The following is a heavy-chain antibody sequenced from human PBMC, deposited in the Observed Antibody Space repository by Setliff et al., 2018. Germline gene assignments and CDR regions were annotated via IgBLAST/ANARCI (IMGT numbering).Heavy chain of an antibody. CDR3: ARKIPPQYYYMDV. J-gene: IGHJ6*03. CDR1: GGSVGNSYYY. V-gene: IGHV4-61*02. Sequence: PSETLSLTCTVSGGSVGNSYYYWNWIRQPAGKGLEWIGRIYTTWSTNYNPSLKSRVTMTRDTSTSIAYMELRSLRSDDTAVYYCARKIPPQYYYMDVWGKGTTVTVSS. CDR2: IYTTWST.